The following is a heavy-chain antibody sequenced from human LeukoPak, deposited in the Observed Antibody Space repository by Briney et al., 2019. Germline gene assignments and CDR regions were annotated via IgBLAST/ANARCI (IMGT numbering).Heavy chain of an antibody. D-gene: IGHD3-22*01. V-gene: IGHV4-34*01. CDR3: ARGYYYDGSAYFDY. Sequence: PSETLSLICAVYGGSFSGYYWTWLRQPPGRGLKWVGEINHSGRTNYTPSLKSRATISVDTSKNQFSLQLSSVTAADTSVYYCARGYYYDGSAYFDYWGQGTLVTVSS. J-gene: IGHJ4*02. CDR2: INHSGRT. CDR1: GGSFSGYY.